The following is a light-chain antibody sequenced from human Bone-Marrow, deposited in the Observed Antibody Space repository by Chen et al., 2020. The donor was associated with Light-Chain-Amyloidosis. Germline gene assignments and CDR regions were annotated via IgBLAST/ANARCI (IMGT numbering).Light chain of an antibody. J-gene: IGKJ4*01. CDR1: QTISSNY. CDR2: GSS. V-gene: IGKV3-20*01. Sequence: EIVLTQSPGTLSLSPGEGANLSCRASQTISSNYLTWYQQKFGHAPRLLIHGSSSRATGIPDRFTGSGSGTDFTLTINRLEPEDFAMYYCQQYGTSPLTFGGGTKVEIK. CDR3: QQYGTSPLT.